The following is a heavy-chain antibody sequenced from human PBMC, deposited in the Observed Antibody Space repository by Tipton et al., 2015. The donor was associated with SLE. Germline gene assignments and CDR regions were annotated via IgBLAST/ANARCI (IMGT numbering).Heavy chain of an antibody. V-gene: IGHV4-31*03. Sequence: TLSLTCTVSGDSINSDGYFWTWIRQPPGKGLEWIGYIYYSGSTYYNPSLQSRLTMSVDTSRNQFSLKLTSVTAADTAVYYCARIDGGYDQYYFDYWGQGTLVTVSS. CDR1: GDSINSDGYF. J-gene: IGHJ4*02. D-gene: IGHD5-12*01. CDR2: IYYSGST. CDR3: ARIDGGYDQYYFDY.